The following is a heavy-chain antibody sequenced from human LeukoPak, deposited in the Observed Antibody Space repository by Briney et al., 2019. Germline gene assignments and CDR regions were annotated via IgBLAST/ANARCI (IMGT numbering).Heavy chain of an antibody. CDR3: ARAMSLRYLDP. CDR1: GFTFSDHY. D-gene: IGHD2-2*02. Sequence: GGSLRLSCAASGFTFSDHYIHWVRQAPGKGLEWVGRTGNKANGYTTEYAASVKDRFSISRDDSRNSLYLQMNSLKSEDTAVYFCARAMSLRYLDPWGQGTLVTDSS. V-gene: IGHV3-72*01. J-gene: IGHJ5*02. CDR2: TGNKANGYTT.